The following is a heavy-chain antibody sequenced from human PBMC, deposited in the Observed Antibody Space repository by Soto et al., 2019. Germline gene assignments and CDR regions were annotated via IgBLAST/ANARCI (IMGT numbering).Heavy chain of an antibody. V-gene: IGHV1-69*01. CDR1: GDTDTNYV. D-gene: IGHD3-9*01. J-gene: IGHJ6*02. CDR3: EAEMTGVKVSVV. Sequence: QVQLVQSGAEVKKPGSSVKVSCKASGDTDTNYVISWVRQAPGQGLEWMGGIFPKFGTTYSAQTLQDRLTMTADESTSTVYMQLSSLRLDDTAVYYCEAEMTGVKVSVVWGQGTTVTVSS. CDR2: IFPKFGTT.